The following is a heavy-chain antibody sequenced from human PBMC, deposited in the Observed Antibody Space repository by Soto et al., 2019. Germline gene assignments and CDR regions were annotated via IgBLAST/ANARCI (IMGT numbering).Heavy chain of an antibody. CDR3: AKEKSVMNSGYDAFDV. CDR1: GFAFSSYE. CDR2: MSAGGTI. J-gene: IGHJ3*01. V-gene: IGHV3-48*03. Sequence: LRLSCAASGFAFSSYEMDWVRQAPGKGLEWIAYMSAGGTIHYADSVKGRFTISRDNAKNSLYLEMNSLRAEDTAVYYCAKEKSVMNSGYDAFDVWGQGTMVTVSS. D-gene: IGHD5-12*01.